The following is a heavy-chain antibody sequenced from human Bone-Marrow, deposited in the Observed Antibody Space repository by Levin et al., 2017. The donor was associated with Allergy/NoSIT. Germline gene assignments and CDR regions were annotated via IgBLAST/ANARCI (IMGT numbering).Heavy chain of an antibody. J-gene: IGHJ3*02. V-gene: IGHV4-59*01. D-gene: IGHD7-27*01. CDR3: ARGENWGDGFDI. CDR2: IDHIGTT. CDR1: GDSISSFY. Sequence: PSETLSLICSVTGDSISSFYWSWIRQPPGKGLEWIGYIDHIGTTNYNPSFKSRITISIDTYTNHFSLKLSSVTTADTAVYFCARGENWGDGFDIWGQGTMVTVSS.